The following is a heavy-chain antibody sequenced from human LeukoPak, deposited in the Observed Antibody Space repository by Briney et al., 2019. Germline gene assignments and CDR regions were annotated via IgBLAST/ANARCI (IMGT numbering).Heavy chain of an antibody. CDR3: ARNGGSYSFDY. D-gene: IGHD1-26*01. Sequence: SETLSLTCAVYGGSFSGYYWSWIRQPPGKGLEWIGYIFYSGSTNYNSSLKSRVTISVDTSKNQFSLNLGSVTAADTAVYYCARNGGSYSFDYWGQGTLVTVSS. J-gene: IGHJ4*02. CDR1: GGSFSGYY. CDR2: IFYSGST. V-gene: IGHV4-59*01.